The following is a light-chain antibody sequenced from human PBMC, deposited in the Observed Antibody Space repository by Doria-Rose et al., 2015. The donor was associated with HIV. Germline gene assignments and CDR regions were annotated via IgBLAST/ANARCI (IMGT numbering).Light chain of an antibody. CDR1: QSVSSN. CDR2: DAS. J-gene: IGKJ3*01. Sequence: TQSPATLSLSPGERATLPCRASQSVSSNLAWYQQKPGQAPRLLIYDASNRATGIPARFSGSGSGTDFTLTISSLEPEDFAVYFCQQRSNWPPIFTFGPGTKVDI. V-gene: IGKV3-11*01. CDR3: QQRSNWPPIFT.